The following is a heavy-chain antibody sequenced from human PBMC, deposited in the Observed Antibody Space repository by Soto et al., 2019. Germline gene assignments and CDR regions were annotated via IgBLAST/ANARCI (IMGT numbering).Heavy chain of an antibody. V-gene: IGHV4-59*01. CDR2: IYYSGST. D-gene: IGHD1-26*01. J-gene: IGHJ4*02. CDR1: GGSFRGYY. CDR3: ARGRGGSYPALFDY. Sequence: QVQLQESGPRLVKPSETLSLTCTVSGGSFRGYYWSWIRQPPGKGLEWIGDIYYSGSTNYNPSLLIRLTITVDTSKNQFSLELSSVTAADTAVYYCARGRGGSYPALFDYWGQGTLIIVSS.